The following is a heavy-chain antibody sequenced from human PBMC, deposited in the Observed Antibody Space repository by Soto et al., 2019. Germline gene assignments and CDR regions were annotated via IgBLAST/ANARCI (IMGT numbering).Heavy chain of an antibody. CDR2: ISGSGGST. Sequence: GGSLRLSCAASGFTFSSYAMSWVRQAPGKGLEWVSAISGSGGSTYYADSVKGRFTISRDNSKNTLYLQMNSLRAEDTAVYYCAKDLGGDRIVVVPAAISYYYYYMDVWGKGTTVTVSS. CDR3: AKDLGGDRIVVVPAAISYYYYYMDV. CDR1: GFTFSSYA. J-gene: IGHJ6*03. D-gene: IGHD2-2*01. V-gene: IGHV3-23*01.